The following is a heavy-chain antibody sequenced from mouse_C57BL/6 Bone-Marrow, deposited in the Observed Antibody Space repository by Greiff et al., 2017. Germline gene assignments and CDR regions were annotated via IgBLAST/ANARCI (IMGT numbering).Heavy chain of an antibody. CDR3: AREAGSYYYAMDY. J-gene: IGHJ4*01. D-gene: IGHD3-3*01. CDR1: GYSITSGYY. Sequence: DVKLQESGPGLVKPSQSLSLTCSVTGYSITSGYYWTWIRQFPGNKLEWMGYISYDGSNNYNPSLKNRISITRDTSKNQFFLKLNSVTTEDTATYYCAREAGSYYYAMDYWGQGTSVTVSS. V-gene: IGHV3-6*01. CDR2: ISYDGSN.